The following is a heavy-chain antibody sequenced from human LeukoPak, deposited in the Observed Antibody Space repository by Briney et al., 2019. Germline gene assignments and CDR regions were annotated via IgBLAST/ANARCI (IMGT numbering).Heavy chain of an antibody. J-gene: IGHJ4*02. D-gene: IGHD7-27*01. CDR3: ARDSQLTGDLY. Sequence: ASVKVSCKASGGTFSSYAISWVRQAPGQGLEWMGRIIPILGIANSAQKFQGRVTITADKSTSTAYMELSSLRSEDTAVYYCARDSQLTGDLYWGQGTLVTVSS. V-gene: IGHV1-69*04. CDR2: IIPILGIA. CDR1: GGTFSSYA.